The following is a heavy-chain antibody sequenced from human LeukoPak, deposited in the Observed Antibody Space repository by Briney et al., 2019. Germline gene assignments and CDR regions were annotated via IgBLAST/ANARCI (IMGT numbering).Heavy chain of an antibody. Sequence: ASVKVSCKASGYTFTGYYMHWVRQAPGQGLEWMGRINPNSGGTNYAQKFQGRVTMTRDTSISTAYMELSRLRSDDTAVYYCARDKNTRYGSSWAPDYWGQGTLVTVSS. V-gene: IGHV1-2*06. J-gene: IGHJ4*02. D-gene: IGHD6-13*01. CDR3: ARDKNTRYGSSWAPDY. CDR2: INPNSGGT. CDR1: GYTFTGYY.